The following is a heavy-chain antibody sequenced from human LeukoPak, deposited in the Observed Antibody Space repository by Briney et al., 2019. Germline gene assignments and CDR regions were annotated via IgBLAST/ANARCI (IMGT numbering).Heavy chain of an antibody. J-gene: IGHJ4*02. V-gene: IGHV3-72*01. CDR3: AREMGGSFGY. D-gene: IGHD1-26*01. CDR1: GFTFSDHY. CDR2: TGNRANSYTT. Sequence: PGGSLRLSCAASGFTFSDHYMDWVHQAPGKGLEWVGRTGNRANSYTTEYAASVKGRFTISRDDSKNSLYLQMNSLKTEDTAVYYCAREMGGSFGYWGQGTLVTVSS.